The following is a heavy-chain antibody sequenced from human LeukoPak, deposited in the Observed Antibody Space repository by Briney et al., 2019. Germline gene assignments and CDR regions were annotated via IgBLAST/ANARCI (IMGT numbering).Heavy chain of an antibody. CDR2: ISAYNGNT. J-gene: IGHJ4*02. D-gene: IGHD3-22*01. CDR1: GYTFTNYG. V-gene: IGHV1-18*01. Sequence: ASVKVSCTASGYTFTNYGITWVRQAPGQGLEWMGRISAYNGNTNYAQKLQGRVTMTTDTSTSTAYMELRSLRSDDTAVYYCARDLLTYYYDSRGYYDYYFDYWGQGSLVTVSS. CDR3: ARDLLTYYYDSRGYYDYYFDY.